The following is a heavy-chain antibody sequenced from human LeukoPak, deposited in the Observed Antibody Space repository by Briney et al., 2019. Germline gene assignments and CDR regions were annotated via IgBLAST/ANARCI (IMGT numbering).Heavy chain of an antibody. CDR2: IYYSGST. CDR1: GGSISSGDYY. CDR3: ARGCSTDAFDI. D-gene: IGHD3-10*02. J-gene: IGHJ3*02. Sequence: SETLSLTCTVSGGSISSGDYYWSWIRQPPGKGLEWIGYIYYSGSTNYNPSLKSRVTISVDTSKNQFSLKLSSVTAADTAVYYCARGCSTDAFDIWGQGTMVTVSS. V-gene: IGHV4-61*08.